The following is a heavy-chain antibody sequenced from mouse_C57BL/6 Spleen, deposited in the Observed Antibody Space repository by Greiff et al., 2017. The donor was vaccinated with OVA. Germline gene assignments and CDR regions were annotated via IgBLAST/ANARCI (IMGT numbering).Heavy chain of an antibody. Sequence: EVQGVESGGGLVQPGGSLKLSCAASGFTFSDYYMYWVRQTPEKRLEWVAYISNGGGSNYYPDTVKGRFTISRDNAKNTLYLQMGHLKSEDTAMYYCARRGITSYAMDYWGQGTSVTVSS. D-gene: IGHD1-1*01. CDR1: GFTFSDYY. CDR2: ISNGGGSN. CDR3: ARRGITSYAMDY. J-gene: IGHJ4*01. V-gene: IGHV5-12*01.